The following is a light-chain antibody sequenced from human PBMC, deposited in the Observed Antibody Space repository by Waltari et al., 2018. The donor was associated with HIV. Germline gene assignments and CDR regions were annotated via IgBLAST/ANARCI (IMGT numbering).Light chain of an antibody. Sequence: VLTQSPVPLSVSPGERAPLSCRASHSISSFLSWDQRMPGQAPRLLIYDASKRATGIPARFSGSGSGTDFTLTISSLEPEDFAVYYCQQRSSWPLITFGPGTKVDVK. CDR2: DAS. J-gene: IGKJ3*01. CDR1: HSISSF. CDR3: QQRSSWPLIT. V-gene: IGKV3-11*01.